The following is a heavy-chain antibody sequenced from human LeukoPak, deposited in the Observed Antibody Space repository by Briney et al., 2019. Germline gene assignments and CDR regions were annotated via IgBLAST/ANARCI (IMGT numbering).Heavy chain of an antibody. J-gene: IGHJ1*01. CDR1: GVSICSSNSY. CDR2: IYYTGNT. V-gene: IGHV4-39*01. CDR3: ATQTGSGLFTLP. D-gene: IGHD3-10*01. Sequence: SETLSLTCTVSGVSICSSNSYWGWIRQPPGRGLEWIASIYYTGNTYYNTSLKSRVTISIESPKNQISLRLTSVTATDTAMYYCATQTGSGLFTLPGGQGTLVTVSS.